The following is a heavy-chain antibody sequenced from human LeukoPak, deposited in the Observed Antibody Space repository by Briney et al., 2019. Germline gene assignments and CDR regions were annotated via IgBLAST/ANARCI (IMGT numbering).Heavy chain of an antibody. V-gene: IGHV4-38-2*02. CDR1: GYSISSGYY. CDR3: ARGGDYER. Sequence: SETLSLTCTVSGYSISSGYYWGWIRQPPGKGLEWIGSIYHSGSTYYNPSLKSRVTISVDTSKNQFSLKLSSVTAADTAVYYCARGGDYERWGQGTLVTVSS. CDR2: IYHSGST. D-gene: IGHD4-17*01. J-gene: IGHJ4*02.